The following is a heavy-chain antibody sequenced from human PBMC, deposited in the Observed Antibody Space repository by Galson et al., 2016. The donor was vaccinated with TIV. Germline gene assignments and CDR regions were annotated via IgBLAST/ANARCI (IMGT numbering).Heavy chain of an antibody. V-gene: IGHV5-51*01. Sequence: QSGAEVTKPGESLKISCKASHSSFYGYWIAWVRQMPGNGLEWMGIIYPDDSHTIYSPSFEGQVTLSADTSITTAYLQWSRLKASDTAQYYCARLFSRYCFPTNCPFSVHWFDPWGQGTLVTVSS. J-gene: IGHJ5*02. CDR3: ARLFSRYCFPTNCPFSVHWFDP. D-gene: IGHD2-15*01. CDR2: IYPDDSHT. CDR1: HSSFYGYW.